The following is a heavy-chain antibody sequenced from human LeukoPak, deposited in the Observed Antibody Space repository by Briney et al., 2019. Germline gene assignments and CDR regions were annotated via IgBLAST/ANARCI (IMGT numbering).Heavy chain of an antibody. Sequence: SETLSLTCTVSGGSISSYYWSWIRQPPGKGLEWIGYIYYSGSTNYNPSLESRITISLDTSKNQFSLQLRSVTAADTAVYYCARHFGTVTSYGMDVWGPGTTVTVSS. D-gene: IGHD4-17*01. CDR3: ARHFGTVTSYGMDV. CDR2: IYYSGST. J-gene: IGHJ6*02. V-gene: IGHV4-59*08. CDR1: GGSISSYY.